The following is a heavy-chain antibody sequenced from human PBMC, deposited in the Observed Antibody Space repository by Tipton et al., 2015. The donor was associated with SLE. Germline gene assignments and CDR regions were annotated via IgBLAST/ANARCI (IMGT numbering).Heavy chain of an antibody. J-gene: IGHJ1*01. CDR3: ARSLPEYQYRVEYFQH. D-gene: IGHD2-2*01. CDR2: IYYSGST. V-gene: IGHV4-39*07. Sequence: TLSLTCTVSGGSISSSSCYWGWIRQPPGKGLEWIGSIYYSGSTYYNPSLKSRVTISVDTSKNQFSLKLSSVTAADTAVYYCARSLPEYQYRVEYFQHWGQGTLVTVSS. CDR1: GGSISSSSCY.